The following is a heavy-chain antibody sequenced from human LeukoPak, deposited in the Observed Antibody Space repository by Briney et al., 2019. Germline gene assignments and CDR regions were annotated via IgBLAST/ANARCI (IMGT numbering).Heavy chain of an antibody. Sequence: PGRSLRLSCAASGLTFSSYGMHWVRQAPGKGLEWVAVISYDGSNKYYADSVKGRFTISRDNSKNTLYLQMNSLRAEDTAVYYCAKDGGFLGAQNYNDYWGQGTPVTVSS. V-gene: IGHV3-30*18. D-gene: IGHD1-26*01. J-gene: IGHJ4*02. CDR1: GLTFSSYG. CDR2: ISYDGSNK. CDR3: AKDGGFLGAQNYNDY.